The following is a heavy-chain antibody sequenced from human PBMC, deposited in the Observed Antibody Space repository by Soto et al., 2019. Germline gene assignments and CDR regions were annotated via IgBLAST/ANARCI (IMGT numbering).Heavy chain of an antibody. CDR3: ARSRGYDSSGYYYVNAFDI. J-gene: IGHJ3*02. CDR2: IIPIFGTA. CDR1: GGTFSSYA. D-gene: IGHD3-22*01. Sequence: QVQLVQSGAEVKKPGSSVKVSCKASGGTFSSYAISWVRQAPGQGLEWMGGIIPIFGTANYAQKFQGRVTITAHESTSTAYMELSSLRSEDTAVYYCARSRGYDSSGYYYVNAFDIWGQGTMVTVSS. V-gene: IGHV1-69*01.